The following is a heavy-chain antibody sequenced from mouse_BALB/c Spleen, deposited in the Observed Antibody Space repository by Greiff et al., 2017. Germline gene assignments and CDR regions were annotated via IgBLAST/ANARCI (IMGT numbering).Heavy chain of an antibody. V-gene: IGHV14-3*02. J-gene: IGHJ2*01. D-gene: IGHD1-1*01. Sequence: VQLKQSGAELVKPGASVKLSCTASGFNIKDTYMHWVKQRPEQGLEWIGRIDPANGNTKYDPKFQGKATITADTSSNTAYLQLSSLTSEDTAVYYCARGVLRYRYYFDYWGQGTTLTVSS. CDR3: ARGVLRYRYYFDY. CDR2: IDPANGNT. CDR1: GFNIKDTY.